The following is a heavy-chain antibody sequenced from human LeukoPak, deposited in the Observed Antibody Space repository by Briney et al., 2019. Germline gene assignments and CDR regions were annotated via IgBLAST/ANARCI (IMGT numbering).Heavy chain of an antibody. CDR1: GYTFTSYG. CDR2: ISAYNGNT. J-gene: IGHJ3*02. D-gene: IGHD6-13*01. Sequence: GASVKVSCKASGYTFTSYGISWVRQAPGQGLEWMGWISAYNGNTNYAQKLQGRVTMTTDTSTSTAYMELRSLRSDDTAVYYCARETIAAAVNDAFDIWGQGTMVTVSS. CDR3: ARETIAAAVNDAFDI. V-gene: IGHV1-18*01.